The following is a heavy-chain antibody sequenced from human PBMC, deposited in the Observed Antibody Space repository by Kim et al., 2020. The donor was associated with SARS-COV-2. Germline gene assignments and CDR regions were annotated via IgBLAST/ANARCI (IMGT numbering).Heavy chain of an antibody. Sequence: SETLSLTCTVSGGSISSYYWSWIRQPPGKGLEWIGYIYYSGSTNYNPSLKSRVTISVDTSKNQFSLKLSSVTAADTAVYYCARVTGYSSGWYGAGDDAF. D-gene: IGHD6-19*01. CDR3: ARVTGYSSGWYGAGDDAF. J-gene: IGHJ3*01. CDR2: IYYSGST. CDR1: GGSISSYY. V-gene: IGHV4-59*13.